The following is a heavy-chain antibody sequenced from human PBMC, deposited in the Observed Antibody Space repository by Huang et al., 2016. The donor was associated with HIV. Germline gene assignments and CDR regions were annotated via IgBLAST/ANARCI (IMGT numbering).Heavy chain of an antibody. CDR2: ISSSSSYI. V-gene: IGHV3-21*01. CDR3: ASEIAAASIDY. CDR1: GFTFSSYC. Sequence: EVQLVESGGGLVKPGGSLRLSCAASGFTFSSYCMNGVRQAPGEGRGGVSSISSSSSYIYYADSVKGRFTISRDNAKNSLYLQMNSLRAEDTAVYYCASEIAAASIDYWGQGTLVTVSS. D-gene: IGHD6-13*01. J-gene: IGHJ4*02.